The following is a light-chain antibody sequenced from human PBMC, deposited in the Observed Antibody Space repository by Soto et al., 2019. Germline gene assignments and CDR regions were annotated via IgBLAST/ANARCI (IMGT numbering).Light chain of an antibody. CDR2: GAS. CDR1: QSVSSSY. CDR3: QQYGSSPGT. V-gene: IGKV3-20*01. Sequence: IVLTQSRGAVSLSPGERATLSCRASQSVSSSYLAWYQQKPGQAPRLLIYGASSRATGIPDRFSGSGSGTDFTLTISRLEPEDFAVYYCQQYGSSPGTFGQGTKVDIK. J-gene: IGKJ1*01.